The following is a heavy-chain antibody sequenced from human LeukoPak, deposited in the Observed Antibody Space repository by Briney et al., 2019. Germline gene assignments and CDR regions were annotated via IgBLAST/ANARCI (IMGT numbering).Heavy chain of an antibody. J-gene: IGHJ5*02. CDR3: ARDSGPLRMFDP. CDR1: GGSISSSSYY. V-gene: IGHV4-39*07. D-gene: IGHD1-26*01. CDR2: IYYSGST. Sequence: SETLSLTCTVSGGSISSSSYYWGWIRQPPGKGLEWIGSIYYSGSTYYNPSLKSRVIISVDTSKNQFSLRLSSVTAADTAVYYCARDSGPLRMFDPWGQGTLVTVSS.